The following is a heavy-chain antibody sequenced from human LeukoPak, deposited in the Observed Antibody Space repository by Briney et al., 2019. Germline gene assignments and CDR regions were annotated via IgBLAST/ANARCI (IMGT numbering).Heavy chain of an antibody. CDR2: INSNSGST. D-gene: IGHD5-12*01. V-gene: IGHV1-2*02. CDR3: ARLSGYDPYYFDY. CDR1: RYIYTGYY. Sequence: ASVKDSCKASRYIYTGYYMHWVRQAAGQGGEWMGWINSNSGSTNYAQTFQGRVTMTRDKSISTAYMELSRLTSDDTAVYYCARLSGYDPYYFDYWGQGTLVAVSS. J-gene: IGHJ4*02.